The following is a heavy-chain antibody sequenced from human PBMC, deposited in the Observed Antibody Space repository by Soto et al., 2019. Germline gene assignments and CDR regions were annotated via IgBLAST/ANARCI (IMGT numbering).Heavy chain of an antibody. V-gene: IGHV1-3*01. Sequence: ASVKVSCKASGYTFMSAAMHWVGQAPGQRPEWMGWINAGNGNTKYSQKFQSRVTITRDTSASTAYMEMSSLRSEDTAVYYCARGYCINGVCAVSMYPDYWGQGTLVTVSS. D-gene: IGHD2-8*01. CDR3: ARGYCINGVCAVSMYPDY. CDR2: INAGNGNT. J-gene: IGHJ4*02. CDR1: GYTFMSAA.